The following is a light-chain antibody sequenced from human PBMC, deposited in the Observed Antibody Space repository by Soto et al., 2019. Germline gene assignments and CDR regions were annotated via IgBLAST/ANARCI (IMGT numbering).Light chain of an antibody. CDR1: SSDIGSYNY. V-gene: IGLV2-14*01. CDR3: SSHTTYSTRI. Sequence: QSALTQPASVSGSPGQSIAITCTGTSSDIGSYNYVSWYQHHPGKAPKLIIHEVSNRPSGISDHFSGSKSGNTASLTFSGLQADDEADYYCSSHTTYSTRIFGTGTKVTVL. CDR2: EVS. J-gene: IGLJ1*01.